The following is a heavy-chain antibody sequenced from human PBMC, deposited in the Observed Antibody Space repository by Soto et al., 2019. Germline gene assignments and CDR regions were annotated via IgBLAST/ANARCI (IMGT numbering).Heavy chain of an antibody. D-gene: IGHD3-22*01. CDR1: GYTFTSSG. Sequence: QVQLVQSGAEVKKPGASVEVSCKTSGYTFTSSGISWVRQAPGQGLEWMGWISTYNGNTNYAQRFQGRVTMTTVTSTSTAYLGLRTLRSDDTAVYYCARDRDYYDSGGYWGQGTLVTVSS. CDR2: ISTYNGNT. V-gene: IGHV1-18*01. CDR3: ARDRDYYDSGGY. J-gene: IGHJ4*02.